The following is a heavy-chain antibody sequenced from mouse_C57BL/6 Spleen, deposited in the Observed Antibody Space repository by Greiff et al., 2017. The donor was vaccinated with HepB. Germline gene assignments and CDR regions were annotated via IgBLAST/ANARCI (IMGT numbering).Heavy chain of an antibody. CDR1: GYTFTSYW. V-gene: IGHV1-61*01. D-gene: IGHD1-1*01. Sequence: VQLQQPGAELVRPGSSVKLSCKASGYTFTSYWMDWVKQRPGQGLEWIGNIYPSDSETHYNQKFKDKATLTVDKSSSTAYMQLSSLTSEDSAVYYCAREYYGSSLDYWGQGTTLTVSS. CDR2: IYPSDSET. CDR3: AREYYGSSLDY. J-gene: IGHJ2*01.